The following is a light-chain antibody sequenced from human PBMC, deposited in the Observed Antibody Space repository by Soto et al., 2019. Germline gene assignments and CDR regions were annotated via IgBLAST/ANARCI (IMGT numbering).Light chain of an antibody. V-gene: IGKV3-20*01. CDR3: QQYGSAPAYS. CDR2: GSS. Sequence: EVVLTQSPGTLSLSPGERATLSCRASQSVSNNYLAWYQQKPGQAPRLLIFGSSDRATGIPDRFSGIGFGTDCTLTIGVQEREDFAVYYCQQYGSAPAYSFGQGTKLEIK. J-gene: IGKJ2*03. CDR1: QSVSNNY.